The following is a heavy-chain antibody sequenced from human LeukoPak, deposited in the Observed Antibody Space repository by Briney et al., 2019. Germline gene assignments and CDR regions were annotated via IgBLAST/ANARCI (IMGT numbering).Heavy chain of an antibody. J-gene: IGHJ4*02. CDR1: GLSFRSRA. Sequence: GGSLRLSCTVSGLSFRSRAFHWVRQAPGKGLDWVSSITGSGGTTFYADSVKGRFSISRDDSKNTLYLQMRSLRVDDTAFYYCKSKPILGGADYWGQGSLVTVSS. CDR3: KSKPILGGADY. CDR2: ITGSGGTT. V-gene: IGHV3-23*01. D-gene: IGHD1-26*01.